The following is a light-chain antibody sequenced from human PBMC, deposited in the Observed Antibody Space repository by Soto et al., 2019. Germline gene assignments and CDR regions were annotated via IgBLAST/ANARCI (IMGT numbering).Light chain of an antibody. CDR2: DVS. J-gene: IGLJ1*01. CDR1: SSDVGGYNY. Sequence: QSALTQPASVSGSPGQSITISCTGTSSDVGGYNYVSWYQQHPGKAPKLMIYDVSNRPSGVSNRFSGSKSGNTDSLAISGLQADDEADYYCSSYTSSSTLYVFGTGTKVTV. V-gene: IGLV2-14*01. CDR3: SSYTSSSTLYV.